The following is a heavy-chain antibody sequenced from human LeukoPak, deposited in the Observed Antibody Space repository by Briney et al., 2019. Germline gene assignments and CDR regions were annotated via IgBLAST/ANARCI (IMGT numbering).Heavy chain of an antibody. D-gene: IGHD3-10*01. V-gene: IGHV4-34*01. CDR1: GGSFSGYY. J-gene: IGHJ4*02. Sequence: SETLSLTCAVYGGSFSGYYWSWIRQPPGKGLEWIGEINHSGSTNYNPSLKGRVTISVDTSKNQFSLKLSSVTAADTAVYYCARESKLFFGETRWGQGTLVTVSS. CDR3: ARESKLFFGETR. CDR2: INHSGST.